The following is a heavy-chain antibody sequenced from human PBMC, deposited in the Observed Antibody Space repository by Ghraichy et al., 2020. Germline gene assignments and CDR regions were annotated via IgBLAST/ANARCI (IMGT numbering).Heavy chain of an antibody. CDR3: ARGSKVVRFYYYDGMDV. D-gene: IGHD4-23*01. Sequence: GESLNISCAASGFTFSGYSMNWVRQAPGKGLEWLSYISSSSRSIFYADSVKGRFTISRDNAKNSLYLQMKSLRDEDTAVCYCARGSKVVRFYYYDGMDVWGQGTTVTVSS. J-gene: IGHJ6*02. CDR2: ISSSSRSI. V-gene: IGHV3-48*02. CDR1: GFTFSGYS.